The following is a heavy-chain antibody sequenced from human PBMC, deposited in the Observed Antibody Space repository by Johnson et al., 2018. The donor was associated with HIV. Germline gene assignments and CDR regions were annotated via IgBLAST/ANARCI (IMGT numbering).Heavy chain of an antibody. CDR1: GFTFSSYG. J-gene: IGHJ3*02. V-gene: IGHV3-30*18. CDR2: ISYDGSNK. D-gene: IGHD1-26*01. Sequence: VQLVESGGGVVQPGRSLRLSCAASGFTFSSYGMHWVRQAPGKGLEWVAVISYDGSNKYYADSVKGRFTISRDNSKNTLYLQMNSLRAEDTAVYYCANGGSYSAADDAFDIWGQGTMVTVSS. CDR3: ANGGSYSAADDAFDI.